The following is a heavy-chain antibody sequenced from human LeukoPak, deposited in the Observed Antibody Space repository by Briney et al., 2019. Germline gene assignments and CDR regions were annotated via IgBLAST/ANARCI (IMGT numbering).Heavy chain of an antibody. Sequence: GGSLRLSCAASGFTFSSYWMSWVRQAPGKGLEWVANIKQDGSEKYYADSVKGRFTISRDNSKNTLYLQMNSLRAEDTAVYYCAKEVGRSGYDLGGGYWGQGTLVTVSS. D-gene: IGHD5-12*01. CDR2: IKQDGSEK. J-gene: IGHJ4*02. CDR1: GFTFSSYW. V-gene: IGHV3-7*03. CDR3: AKEVGRSGYDLGGGY.